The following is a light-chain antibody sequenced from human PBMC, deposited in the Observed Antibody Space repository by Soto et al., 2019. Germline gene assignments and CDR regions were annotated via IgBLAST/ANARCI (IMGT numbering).Light chain of an antibody. V-gene: IGKV3-15*01. J-gene: IGKJ1*01. CDR1: QSVSNN. CDR2: DAS. Sequence: ILMTQSPATLSVSPGERATLSCRASQSVSNNLAWYQQKPGQAPRLLIYDASTRATGIPARFSGSGSGTEFTITIRGLQSEDFAVYYCQQYNTWPPWTFGQGTKVEIK. CDR3: QQYNTWPPWT.